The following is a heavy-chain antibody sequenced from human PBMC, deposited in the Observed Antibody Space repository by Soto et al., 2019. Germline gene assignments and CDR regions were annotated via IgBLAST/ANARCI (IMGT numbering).Heavy chain of an antibody. CDR2: IWYDGSNK. CDR1: GFMFSSHG. J-gene: IGHJ4*02. Sequence: QVHLVESGRGVVQPGRSLRLSCAASGFMFSSHGMHWIRQAPGKGLEWVAVIWYDGSNKYYADSVKGRFTISRDNSKNTLYLQMNSLRVEDTAVYYCRPDTLGYWGQGTLVTVSS. V-gene: IGHV3-33*01. CDR3: RPDTLGY.